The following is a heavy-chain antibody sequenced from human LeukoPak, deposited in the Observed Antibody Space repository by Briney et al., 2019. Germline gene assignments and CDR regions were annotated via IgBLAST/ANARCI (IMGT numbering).Heavy chain of an antibody. CDR1: GFTFSSYE. Sequence: GGSLRLSCAASGFTFSSYEMNWVRQAPGKGLEWVSYISSSGSTIYNADSVKGRFTISKDSSKNTLYLHMNSLRAEDTAVYYCARDKNYYGSGSPSLDAFDIWGQGTMVTVSS. CDR3: ARDKNYYGSGSPSLDAFDI. D-gene: IGHD3-10*01. V-gene: IGHV3-48*03. J-gene: IGHJ3*02. CDR2: ISSSGSTI.